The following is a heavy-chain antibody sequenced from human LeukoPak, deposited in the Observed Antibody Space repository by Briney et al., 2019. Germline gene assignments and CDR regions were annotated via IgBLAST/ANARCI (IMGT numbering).Heavy chain of an antibody. J-gene: IGHJ4*02. Sequence: GGSVKVSCKASGYTFTHHGFSWVRQAPGQGLEWIGYINGYSGKTNYSQEFQDRVTMTTDTSASTAYMELSSLRSEDTAVYYCARTPENYGEGLDYWGQGTLVTVSS. CDR3: ARTPENYGEGLDY. CDR2: INGYSGKT. D-gene: IGHD4-17*01. V-gene: IGHV1-18*01. CDR1: GYTFTHHG.